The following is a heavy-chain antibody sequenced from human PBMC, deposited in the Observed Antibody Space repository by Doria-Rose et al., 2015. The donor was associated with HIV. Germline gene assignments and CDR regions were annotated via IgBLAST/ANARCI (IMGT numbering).Heavy chain of an antibody. V-gene: IGHV2-26*01. CDR1: GVSLSSPGMG. J-gene: IGHJ4*02. Sequence: QVTLKEPGSVLVKPTETLTLTCTVSGVSLSSPGMGVSWIRQPPGKALEWLANIFSDDERSYKSSLKSRLTISRGTSKSQVVLTMTDMDPVDTATYYCARIKSSRWYHKYYFNFWGQGTLVIVSA. D-gene: IGHD6-13*01. CDR2: IFSDDER. CDR3: ARIKSSRWYHKYYFNF.